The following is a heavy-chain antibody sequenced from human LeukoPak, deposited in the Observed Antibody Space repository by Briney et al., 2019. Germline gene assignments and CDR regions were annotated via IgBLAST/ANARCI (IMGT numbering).Heavy chain of an antibody. J-gene: IGHJ3*02. CDR1: RGSISSYY. CDR2: IYYSGST. D-gene: IGHD1-14*01. CDR3: ARDSANLDAFDI. Sequence: SETLSLTCTVSRGSISSYYWSWIRQPPGKGLEWIGYIYYSGSTNYNPSLKSRVTISVDTSKNQFSLKLTSVTATDTAVYYCARDSANLDAFDIWGQGTMVTVSS. V-gene: IGHV4-59*01.